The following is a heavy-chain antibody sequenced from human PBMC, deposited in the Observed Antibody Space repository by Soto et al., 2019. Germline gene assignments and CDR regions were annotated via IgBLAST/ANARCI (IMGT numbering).Heavy chain of an antibody. CDR3: ASMGDYARPSWFDP. CDR2: IYYSGST. D-gene: IGHD4-17*01. Sequence: SETLSLTCTVSGGSISSYYWSWIRQPPGKGLEWIGYIYYSGSTNYNPSLKSRVTISVDTSKNQFSLKLSSVTAADTAVYYCASMGDYARPSWFDPWGQGTLVTVSS. J-gene: IGHJ5*02. V-gene: IGHV4-59*01. CDR1: GGSISSYY.